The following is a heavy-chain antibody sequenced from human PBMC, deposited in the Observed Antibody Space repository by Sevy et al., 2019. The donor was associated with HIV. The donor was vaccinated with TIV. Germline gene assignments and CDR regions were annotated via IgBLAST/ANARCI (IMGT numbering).Heavy chain of an antibody. J-gene: IGHJ4*01. CDR1: GFTFSSYA. CDR3: ARVGVSYCIEDCYRRFDF. Sequence: GGSLRLSCAASGFTFSSYALLWVRQAPGKGLEWVSLISYDGSKKYYSDSVKGRFSVLRDESMTTLFLQMHSLRSEYTAIYYGARVGVSYCIEDCYRRFDFWGRGTLVTVSS. CDR2: ISYDGSKK. V-gene: IGHV3-30-3*01. D-gene: IGHD2-21*02.